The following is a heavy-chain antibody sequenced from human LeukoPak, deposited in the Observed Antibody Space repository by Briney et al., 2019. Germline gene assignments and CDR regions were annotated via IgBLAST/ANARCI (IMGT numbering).Heavy chain of an antibody. V-gene: IGHV3-30*18. CDR1: GFTFSSYG. CDR2: ISYDGSNK. D-gene: IGHD3-10*01. CDR3: AKGRRYYAFNWFDP. Sequence: GGSLRLSCAASGFTFSSYGMHWVRQAPGKGLEWVAVISYDGSNKYYADSVKGRFTISRDNSKNTLYLQMNSLRAEDTAVYYCAKGRRYYAFNWFDPWGQGTLVTVSS. J-gene: IGHJ5*02.